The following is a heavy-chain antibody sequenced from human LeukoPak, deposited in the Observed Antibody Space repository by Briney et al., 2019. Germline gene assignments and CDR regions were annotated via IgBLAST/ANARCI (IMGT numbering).Heavy chain of an antibody. D-gene: IGHD3-10*01. CDR1: GFTFSSYA. CDR3: AMRDRGYGLDI. CDR2: INGGGDIM. V-gene: IGHV3-23*01. J-gene: IGHJ3*02. Sequence: PGGSLRLSCAASGFTFSSYAMSWVRQAPGQGLDSVSIINGGGDIMMYEDSVKGRFTISRDNPKNTFYLQMNSLRVEDTAVYYCAMRDRGYGLDIWGQGTMVTVSS.